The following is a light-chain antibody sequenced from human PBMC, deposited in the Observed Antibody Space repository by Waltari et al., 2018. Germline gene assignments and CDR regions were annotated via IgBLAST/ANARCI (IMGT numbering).Light chain of an antibody. CDR3: SSYTNSNTRV. Sequence: SALTQPASVSASPGQSVTIPCTGTRSDVGAYYFVSWYQQHPGKTPQVIIYDVSKRPSGVSYRFSGSKSGNTASLTISGLQAEDEADYYCSSYTNSNTRVFGTGTKVTVL. V-gene: IGLV2-14*01. CDR2: DVS. CDR1: RSDVGAYYF. J-gene: IGLJ1*01.